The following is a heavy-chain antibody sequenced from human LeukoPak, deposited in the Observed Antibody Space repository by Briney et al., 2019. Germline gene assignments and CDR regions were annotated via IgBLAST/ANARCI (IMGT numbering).Heavy chain of an antibody. J-gene: IGHJ4*02. CDR1: GGTFSSYA. CDR2: IIPIFGRA. V-gene: IGHV1-69*05. CDR3: ARGWWSFDY. Sequence: KVSCKASGGTFSSYAISWVRQAPGQGLEWMGGIIPIFGRANYAQKFQGRVTITTEESTSTAYMEVSRLRYEDTAVYYCARGWWSFDYWGQGTLVTVSS. D-gene: IGHD2-15*01.